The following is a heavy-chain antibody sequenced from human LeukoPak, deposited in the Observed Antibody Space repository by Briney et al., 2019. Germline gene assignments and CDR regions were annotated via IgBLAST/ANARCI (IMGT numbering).Heavy chain of an antibody. CDR3: AKDWGAGEGAFDI. Sequence: WGSLRLSCACSVFTFISYAMSWVRQSPGKGLEWVSVISGSGGSTYDADSVKGRFTMSRDNSKNTLYLQMNSLRAEDTAVYYCAKDWGAGEGAFDIWGKGTMVTVSS. CDR1: VFTFISYA. V-gene: IGHV3-23*01. D-gene: IGHD1-26*01. J-gene: IGHJ3*02. CDR2: ISGSGGST.